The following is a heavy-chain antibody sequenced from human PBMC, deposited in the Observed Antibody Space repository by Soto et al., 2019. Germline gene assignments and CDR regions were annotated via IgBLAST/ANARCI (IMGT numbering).Heavy chain of an antibody. D-gene: IGHD6-13*01. Sequence: ASETLSLTCTVSGGSISSSSYYWGWIRQPPGKGLEWIGSIYYSGSTYYNPSLKSRVTISVDTSKNQFSLKLSSVTAADTAVYYCARRDGSSWYRSYYFDYWGQGTLVTVSS. CDR2: IYYSGST. J-gene: IGHJ4*02. V-gene: IGHV4-39*01. CDR1: GGSISSSSYY. CDR3: ARRDGSSWYRSYYFDY.